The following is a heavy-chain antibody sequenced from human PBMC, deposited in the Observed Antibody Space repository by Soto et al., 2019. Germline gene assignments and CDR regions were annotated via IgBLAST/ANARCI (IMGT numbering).Heavy chain of an antibody. D-gene: IGHD3-22*01. CDR1: GGTFSSYA. V-gene: IGHV1-69*13. Sequence: SVKVSCKASGGTFSSYAISWVRQAPGQGLKWMGGIIPIFGTANYAQKFQGRVTITADESTSTAYMELSSLRSEDTAVYYCAITYYYDSSGYYCAFDIWGQGTMVTVSS. CDR3: AITYYYDSSGYYCAFDI. CDR2: IIPIFGTA. J-gene: IGHJ3*02.